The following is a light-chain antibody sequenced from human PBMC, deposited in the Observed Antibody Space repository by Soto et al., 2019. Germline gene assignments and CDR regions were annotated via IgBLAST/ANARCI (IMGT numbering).Light chain of an antibody. J-gene: IGLJ3*02. CDR1: SSDVGGHNY. V-gene: IGLV2-14*01. CDR2: EVS. Sequence: QAVVTQPASVSGSPGQSITISCTGTSSDVGGHNYVSWYQQHPGKAPQVIIYEVSNRPSGVSSRFSGSKSGNTASLTISGLLAEDEADYYCSSYTTGTTWVFGGGTKLTVL. CDR3: SSYTTGTTWV.